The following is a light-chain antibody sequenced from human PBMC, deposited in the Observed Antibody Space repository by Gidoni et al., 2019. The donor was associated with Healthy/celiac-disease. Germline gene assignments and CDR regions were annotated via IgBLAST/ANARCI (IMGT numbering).Light chain of an antibody. CDR3: QQYDNLPRYT. J-gene: IGKJ2*01. CDR2: DAS. Sequence: DIQMTQSPSSLSASVGDRVTITCQASQDISNYLNWYQQKPGKAPKLLIYDASNLETGVPSRFSGSGSGTDFTFTNSSLQPEDIATYYCQQYDNLPRYTFGQGTKLEIK. CDR1: QDISNY. V-gene: IGKV1-33*01.